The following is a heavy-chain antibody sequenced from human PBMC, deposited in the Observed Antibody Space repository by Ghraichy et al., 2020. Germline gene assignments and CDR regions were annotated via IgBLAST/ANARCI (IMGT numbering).Heavy chain of an antibody. CDR1: GFTFSNYA. V-gene: IGHV3-23*01. J-gene: IGHJ4*02. Sequence: GGSLRLSCAASGFTFSNYAMSWVRQAPGKGLEWVSTISAIVGGNTYYADSVKGRFIISRDNSKNTLYLHMNSLRAEDTALYYCANVGGNLAKYDYWGQGTLVTVSS. CDR2: ISAIVGGNT. D-gene: IGHD3-16*01. CDR3: ANVGGNLAKYDY.